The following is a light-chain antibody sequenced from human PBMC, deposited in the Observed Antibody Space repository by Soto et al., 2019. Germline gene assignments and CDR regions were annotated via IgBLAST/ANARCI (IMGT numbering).Light chain of an antibody. J-gene: IGLJ2*01. CDR1: SSDVGGYNY. Sequence: QSVLTQPASVSGSPGQSITISCTGTSSDVGGYNYVSWYQQHPGKAPKLMIYDVSNRPSGVSNRFSDSKSGNTASLTISGLQAEDEADYYCSSYTSSSTLGHVVFGGGTKLTVL. V-gene: IGLV2-14*01. CDR3: SSYTSSSTLGHVV. CDR2: DVS.